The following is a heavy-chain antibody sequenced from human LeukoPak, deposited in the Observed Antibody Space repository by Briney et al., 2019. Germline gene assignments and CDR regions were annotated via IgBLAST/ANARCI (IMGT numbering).Heavy chain of an antibody. D-gene: IGHD3-10*01. V-gene: IGHV3-21*01. CDR2: ISSSTTNSI. CDR3: ARDRGFEMGLFDY. CDR1: GFTFSSYS. J-gene: IGHJ4*02. Sequence: KPGGSLRLSCAASGFTFSSYSMNWVRQAPGKGLEWVSSISSSTTNSIYYADSVKGRFTISRDNAKNSLYLQMNSLRAEDTAVYYCARDRGFEMGLFDYWGQGTLVTVSS.